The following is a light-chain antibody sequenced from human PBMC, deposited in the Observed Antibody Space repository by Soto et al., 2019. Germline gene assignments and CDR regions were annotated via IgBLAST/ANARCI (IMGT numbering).Light chain of an antibody. Sequence: IVLTQSPGTLSLSPGERATLYCRTCQSISSNLAWYQQKPGQAPRLLIYGSSTRATGVPDRFSGSGSGTEFALIISSLQSEDVAVYYCQQYSNWPPAITFGQGTRLEIK. CDR3: QQYSNWPPAIT. CDR2: GSS. V-gene: IGKV3-15*01. J-gene: IGKJ5*01. CDR1: QSISSN.